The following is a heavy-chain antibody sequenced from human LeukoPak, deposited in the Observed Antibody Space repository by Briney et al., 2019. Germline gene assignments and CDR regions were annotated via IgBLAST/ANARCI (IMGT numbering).Heavy chain of an antibody. Sequence: PGGSLRLSCAASGFTFSSYWMHWVRQTPGKGLVWVSRIKSDVSTIYADSVKGRFTISRDNARNTLYLQMNSLRVEDTAMYYCARAVTYFYGSVTYDWFDPWGQGTLVTVSS. CDR2: IKSDVST. J-gene: IGHJ5*02. V-gene: IGHV3-74*01. D-gene: IGHD3-10*01. CDR1: GFTFSSYW. CDR3: ARAVTYFYGSVTYDWFDP.